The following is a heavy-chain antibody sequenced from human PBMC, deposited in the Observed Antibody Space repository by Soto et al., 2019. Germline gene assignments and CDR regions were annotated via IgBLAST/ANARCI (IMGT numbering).Heavy chain of an antibody. V-gene: IGHV3-23*01. CDR3: AKARCSTANFYVPEY. CDR2: ISGSAGSSGP. J-gene: IGHJ4*02. CDR1: GFTFSTYT. D-gene: IGHD2-2*01. Sequence: DVQLLESGGGLVQPGGSLRLSCVASGFTFSTYTMSWVRQAPGKGLEWVSAISGSAGSSGPSYADSVQGRFSISRDNARNTLYLQMNSLRGEDTAMYYCAKARCSTANFYVPEYWGQGTRVTVSS.